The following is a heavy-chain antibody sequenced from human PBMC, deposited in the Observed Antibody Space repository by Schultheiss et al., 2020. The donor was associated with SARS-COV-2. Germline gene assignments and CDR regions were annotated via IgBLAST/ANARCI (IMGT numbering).Heavy chain of an antibody. CDR2: IWYDGSNK. CDR3: AREATAYYGMDV. J-gene: IGHJ6*02. CDR1: GFTFSSYG. V-gene: IGHV3-33*08. Sequence: GGSLRLSCAASGFTFSSYGMHWVRQAPGKGLEWVAVIWYDGSNKYYADSVKGRFTISRDNAKNSLFLQMNSLRAEDTAVYFCAREATAYYGMDVWGQGTTVTVSS. D-gene: IGHD5-12*01.